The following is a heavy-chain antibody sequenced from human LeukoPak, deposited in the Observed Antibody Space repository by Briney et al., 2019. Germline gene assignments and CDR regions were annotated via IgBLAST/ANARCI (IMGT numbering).Heavy chain of an antibody. D-gene: IGHD3-9*01. Sequence: PSETLSLTCAVYGGSFSGYYWSWIRQPPGKGLEWIGEINHSGSTNYNPSLKSRVTISVDTSKNQFSLKLSSVTAADTAVYYCARGLLTGYSPFVDPWGQGTLVTVSS. CDR1: GGSFSGYY. CDR2: INHSGST. V-gene: IGHV4-34*01. J-gene: IGHJ5*02. CDR3: ARGLLTGYSPFVDP.